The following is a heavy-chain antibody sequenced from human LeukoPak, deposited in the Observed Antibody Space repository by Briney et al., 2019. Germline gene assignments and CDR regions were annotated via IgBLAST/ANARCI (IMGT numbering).Heavy chain of an antibody. CDR1: GGSFSGYY. Sequence: SETLSLTCAVYGGSFSGYYWSWICQPPGKGLEWIGEINHSGSTNYNPSLKSRVTISVDTSKNQFSLKLSSVTAADTAVYYCARGVTYYYGSGRPYYFDYWGQGTLVTVSS. J-gene: IGHJ4*02. CDR3: ARGVTYYYGSGRPYYFDY. CDR2: INHSGST. V-gene: IGHV4-34*01. D-gene: IGHD3-10*01.